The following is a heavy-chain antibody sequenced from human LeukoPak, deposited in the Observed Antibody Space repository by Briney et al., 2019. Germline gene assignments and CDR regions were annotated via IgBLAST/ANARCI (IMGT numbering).Heavy chain of an antibody. CDR2: INWNGGST. V-gene: IGHV3-20*04. J-gene: IGHJ3*02. CDR3: ARVAMYYYDSSGYSSAFDI. D-gene: IGHD3-22*01. Sequence: PGGSLRLSCAASGFTFDDYGMSWVRQAPGKGLEWVSGINWNGGSTGYADSVKGRFTISRDNAMNSLYLQMNSLRAEDTAVYYCARVAMYYYDSSGYSSAFDIWGQGTMVTVSS. CDR1: GFTFDDYG.